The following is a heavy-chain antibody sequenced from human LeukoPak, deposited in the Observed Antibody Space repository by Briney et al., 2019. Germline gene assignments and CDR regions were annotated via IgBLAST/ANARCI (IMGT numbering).Heavy chain of an antibody. D-gene: IGHD1-26*01. CDR1: GFTFSSYG. CDR3: AKGEDSPRFDP. Sequence: GGSLRLSCAASGFTFSSYGMHWVRQAPGKGLEWVAVISYDGSNKYYADSVKGRFTISRDSSKNTLYLQMNSLRAEDTAVYYCAKGEDSPRFDPWGQGTLVTVSS. V-gene: IGHV3-30*18. J-gene: IGHJ5*02. CDR2: ISYDGSNK.